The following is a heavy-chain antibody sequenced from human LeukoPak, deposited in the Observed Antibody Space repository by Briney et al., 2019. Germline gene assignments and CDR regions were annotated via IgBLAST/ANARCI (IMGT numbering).Heavy chain of an antibody. CDR2: IYASGNT. D-gene: IGHD2-21*02. Sequence: SETLSLTCTVSGGSISSYYWSWIRQPAGKGLEWIGRIYASGNTNYNPSLKSRVTMSVDTSKNLFAPKLSSVTAADTAVYYCARQGVATAIDYWGQGTLVTVSS. J-gene: IGHJ4*02. V-gene: IGHV4-4*07. CDR1: GGSISSYY. CDR3: ARQGVATAIDY.